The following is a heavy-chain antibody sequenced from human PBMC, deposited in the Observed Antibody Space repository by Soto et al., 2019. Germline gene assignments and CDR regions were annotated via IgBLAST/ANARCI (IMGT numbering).Heavy chain of an antibody. D-gene: IGHD2-21*01. CDR3: AKDVSRPPSIYYYYGKDF. Sequence: PGGSLRLSCAASGFTFSSYGMHWVRQAPGKGLEWVAVISYDGSNKYYADSVKGRFSISRDNSKNTLYLQMNSLRAEDTAVYYCAKDVSRPPSIYYYYGKDFWSQGTTVTVS. CDR1: GFTFSSYG. CDR2: ISYDGSNK. J-gene: IGHJ6*02. V-gene: IGHV3-30*18.